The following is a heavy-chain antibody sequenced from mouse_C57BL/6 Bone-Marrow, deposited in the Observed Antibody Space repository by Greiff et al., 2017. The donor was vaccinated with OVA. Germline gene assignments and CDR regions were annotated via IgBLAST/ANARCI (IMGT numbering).Heavy chain of an antibody. V-gene: IGHV1-81*01. D-gene: IGHD2-4*01. CDR3: ARSVYYDYDVTWFAY. CDR1: GYTFTSYG. CDR2: IYPRSGNT. J-gene: IGHJ3*01. Sequence: QVQLQQSGAELARPGASVKLSCKASGYTFTSYGISWVKQRTGQGLEWIGEIYPRSGNTYYNEKFKGKATLTADKSSSTAYMELRSLTSEDSAVYVCARSVYYDYDVTWFAYWGQGTLVTVSA.